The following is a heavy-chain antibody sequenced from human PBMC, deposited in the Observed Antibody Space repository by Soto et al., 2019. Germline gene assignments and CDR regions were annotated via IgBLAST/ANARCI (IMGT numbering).Heavy chain of an antibody. CDR2: INPSSGST. J-gene: IGHJ3*02. V-gene: IGHV1-46*01. Sequence: ASVKVSCKASGYTFTNYNMHWVRQAPGQGLEWMGIINPSSGSTNYAQKFQGRVTMTRDTSTSTVYMELSSLRSEDTAVYYCAKSPYYRGAFDIWGQGTMVTVSS. CDR3: AKSPYYRGAFDI. D-gene: IGHD1-26*01. CDR1: GYTFTNYN.